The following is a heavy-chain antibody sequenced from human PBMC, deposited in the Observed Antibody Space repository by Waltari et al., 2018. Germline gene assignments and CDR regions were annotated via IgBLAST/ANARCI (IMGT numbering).Heavy chain of an antibody. D-gene: IGHD6-19*01. CDR3: AGGWFHFDY. CDR2: IHWDDEK. CDR1: GFSFTSTGVA. V-gene: IGHV2-5*02. J-gene: IGHJ4*02. Sequence: QITLKESGPTLVKPTQTLTLTCPFSGFSFTSTGVAVSWIRQPPGKALEWLALIHWDDEKWYSPSLKSRLTITKDTSRKQVVLTMTNMDPVDTATYYYAGGWFHFDYWGQGTLVTVSS.